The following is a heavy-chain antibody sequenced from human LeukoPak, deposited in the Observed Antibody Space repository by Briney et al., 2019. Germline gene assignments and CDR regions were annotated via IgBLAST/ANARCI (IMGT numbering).Heavy chain of an antibody. J-gene: IGHJ4*02. Sequence: NPSETLSLTCTVSGGSISSSSYYWGWIRQPPGKGLEWIGSIYYSGSTYYNPSLKSRVTISVDTSKNQFSLKLSSVTAADTAVYYCARHRIRELSDYWGQGTLVTVSS. V-gene: IGHV4-39*01. D-gene: IGHD1-26*01. CDR3: ARHRIRELSDY. CDR1: GGSISSSSYY. CDR2: IYYSGST.